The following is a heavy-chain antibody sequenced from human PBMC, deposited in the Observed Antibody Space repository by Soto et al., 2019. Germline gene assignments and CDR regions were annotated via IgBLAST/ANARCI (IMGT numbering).Heavy chain of an antibody. J-gene: IGHJ5*02. CDR2: IYYSGST. D-gene: IGHD6-13*01. CDR1: GGSISSYY. CDR3: ARSIKYSSSWYESRWFGWFDP. V-gene: IGHV4-59*12. Sequence: SETLSLTCTVSGGSISSYYWSWIRQPPGKGLEWIGYIYYSGSTNYNPSLKSRVTISVDTSKNQFSLKLSSVTAADTAVYYCARSIKYSSSWYESRWFGWFDPWGQGNLVTVSS.